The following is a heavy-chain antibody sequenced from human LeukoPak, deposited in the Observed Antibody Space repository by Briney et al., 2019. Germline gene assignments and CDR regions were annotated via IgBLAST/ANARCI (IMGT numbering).Heavy chain of an antibody. CDR3: ASGIAAAGHYYYGMDV. Sequence: GGSLRLSCVASGFPFSRYWMTWVRQAPGKGLEWVAVISYDGSNKYYADSVKGRFTISRDNSKNTLYLQMNSLRAEDTAVYYCASGIAAAGHYYYGMDVWGQGTTVTVSS. CDR2: ISYDGSNK. D-gene: IGHD6-13*01. CDR1: GFPFSRYW. V-gene: IGHV3-30-3*01. J-gene: IGHJ6*02.